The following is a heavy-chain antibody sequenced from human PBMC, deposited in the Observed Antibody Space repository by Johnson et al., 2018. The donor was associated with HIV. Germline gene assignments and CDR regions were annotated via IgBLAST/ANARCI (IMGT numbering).Heavy chain of an antibody. CDR2: ISYDGSNK. V-gene: IGHV3-30-3*01. J-gene: IGHJ3*02. Sequence: QVQLLESGGGVVQPGRSLRLSCAASGFTFSTYAMHWVRQAPGKGLEWVAVISYDGSNKYYADSVKGRFTISRDNSKNTLYLQMNSLRAEDTAVYYCAKGEALWFGELGAFDIWGQGTMVIVSS. CDR3: AKGEALWFGELGAFDI. D-gene: IGHD3-10*01. CDR1: GFTFSTYA.